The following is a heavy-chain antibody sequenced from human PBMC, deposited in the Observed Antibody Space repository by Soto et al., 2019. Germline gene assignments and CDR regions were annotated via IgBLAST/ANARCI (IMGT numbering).Heavy chain of an antibody. V-gene: IGHV3-23*01. Sequence: GGSLRLSCAASGFTFSNYAMSWVRQAPGKGLEWLSTITTSGDITYDADSVRGRFTTSRDNSKNTLYLQMDSLRAEDTALYYCARYTRSLDYCGQGTLVTVSS. J-gene: IGHJ4*02. CDR1: GFTFSNYA. D-gene: IGHD1-1*01. CDR2: ITTSGDIT. CDR3: ARYTRSLDY.